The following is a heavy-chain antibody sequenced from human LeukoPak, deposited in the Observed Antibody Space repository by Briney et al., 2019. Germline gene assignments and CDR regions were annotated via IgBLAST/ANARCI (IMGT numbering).Heavy chain of an antibody. CDR2: INWNGGST. D-gene: IGHD3-22*01. V-gene: IGHV3-20*04. CDR3: ARGVHYYDSSGYYYFDY. Sequence: GGSLRLSCAASGFTFSSYGMSWVRQAPGKGLEWVSGINWNGGSTGYADSVKGRFTISRDNAKNPLYLQMNSLRAEDTALYYCARGVHYYDSSGYYYFDYWGQGTLVTVSS. CDR1: GFTFSSYG. J-gene: IGHJ4*02.